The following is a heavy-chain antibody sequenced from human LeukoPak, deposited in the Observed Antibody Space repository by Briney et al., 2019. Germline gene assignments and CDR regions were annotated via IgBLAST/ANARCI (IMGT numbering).Heavy chain of an antibody. J-gene: IGHJ4*02. CDR3: ARLSFGDSHFDQ. Sequence: SETLSLTCTVSGASTVSHYWSWIRQPPGKGLEWLGYISRSGHTNYNPSLKSRLSMSVATSKSHFSLNLTSVAAADTAIYYCARLSFGDSHFDQWGQGTLVTVSS. D-gene: IGHD3-10*01. CDR2: ISRSGHT. CDR1: GASTVSHY. V-gene: IGHV4-59*08.